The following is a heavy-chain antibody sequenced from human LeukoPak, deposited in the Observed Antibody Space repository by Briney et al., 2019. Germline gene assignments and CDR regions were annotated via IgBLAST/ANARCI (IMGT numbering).Heavy chain of an antibody. CDR2: ISSSGSTI. CDR3: ARTHSRGLLSGDY. Sequence: GGSLRLSCAASGFTFSSYEMNWVRQAPGKGLEWVSYISSSGSTIYYADSVKGRFTISRDNAKNSLYLQMNSLRADDTAVYYCARTHSRGLLSGDYGAQGPLATFSS. V-gene: IGHV3-48*03. D-gene: IGHD3-16*02. CDR1: GFTFSSYE. J-gene: IGHJ4*02.